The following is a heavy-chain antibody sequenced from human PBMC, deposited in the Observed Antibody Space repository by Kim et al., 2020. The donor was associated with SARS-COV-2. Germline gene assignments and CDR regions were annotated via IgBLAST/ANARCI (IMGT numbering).Heavy chain of an antibody. CDR3: AREAVAGSFDH. J-gene: IGHJ4*02. D-gene: IGHD6-19*01. Sequence: PSNSQKFQARVSITRETSATTAYLELSGLRSEDTAVYYCAREAVAGSFDHWGQGTLVTVSS. V-gene: IGHV1-3*01. CDR2: P.